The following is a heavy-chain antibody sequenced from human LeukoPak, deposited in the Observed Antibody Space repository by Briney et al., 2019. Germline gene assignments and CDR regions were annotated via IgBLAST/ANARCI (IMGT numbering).Heavy chain of an antibody. CDR3: ARGPEEWLFDY. Sequence: GASVKVSCKASGYTFTSYYMHWVRQAPGQGLEWMGIINPSGGSTSYAQKFQGRVTMTRDMSTSTVYMELSSLRSEDTAVHYCARGPEEWLFDYWGQGTLVTVSS. V-gene: IGHV1-46*01. J-gene: IGHJ4*02. CDR1: GYTFTSYY. D-gene: IGHD3-3*01. CDR2: INPSGGST.